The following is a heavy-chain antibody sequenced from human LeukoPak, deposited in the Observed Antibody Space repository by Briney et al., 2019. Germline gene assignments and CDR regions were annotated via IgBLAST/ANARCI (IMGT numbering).Heavy chain of an antibody. D-gene: IGHD1-26*01. V-gene: IGHV4-59*01. CDR1: GGSISIYY. J-gene: IGHJ3*02. CDR3: ARDSGSYYSHDAFDI. CDR2: IYYSGST. Sequence: PSETLSPTCTVSGGSISIYYWSWIRQPPGKGLEWIGYIYYSGSTNYNPSLKSRVTISVDTSKNQFSLKLSSVTAADTAVYYCARDSGSYYSHDAFDIWGQGTMVTVSS.